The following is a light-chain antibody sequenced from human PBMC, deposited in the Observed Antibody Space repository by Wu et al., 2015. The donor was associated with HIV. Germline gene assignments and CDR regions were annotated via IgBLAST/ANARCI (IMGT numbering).Light chain of an antibody. Sequence: EIVMTQSPVTLSVSPGERATLSCRASQSVSNTLAWYQQKPGQSPRLLIYAASSRATGIPDRFTGSGSGTDFALTISRLEPEDFAVYYCQQYANSPLTFGGGTKVEIK. CDR3: QQYANSPLT. CDR2: AAS. V-gene: IGKV3-20*01. J-gene: IGKJ4*01. CDR1: QSVSNT.